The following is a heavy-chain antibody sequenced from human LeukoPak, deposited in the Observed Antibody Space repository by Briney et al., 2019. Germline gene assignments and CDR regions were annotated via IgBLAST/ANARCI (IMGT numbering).Heavy chain of an antibody. CDR3: VRGGAITFGGLIVIPDY. CDR1: GYTFTSYG. CDR2: ISTYNGNT. D-gene: IGHD3-16*02. V-gene: IGHV1-18*01. J-gene: IGHJ4*02. Sequence: ASVKVSCTASGYTFTSYGISWVRQAPGQGLEWMGWISTYNGNTNYAQKLQDRVIMTTDTSTSTAYMELRSLRSDDTAVYYCVRGGAITFGGLIVIPDYWGQGTLVTVSS.